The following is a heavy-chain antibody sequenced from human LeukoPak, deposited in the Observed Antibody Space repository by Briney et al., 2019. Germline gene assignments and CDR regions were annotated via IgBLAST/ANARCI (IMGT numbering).Heavy chain of an antibody. CDR1: GGSFNFYH. CDR2: TNHSGST. D-gene: IGHD6-13*01. V-gene: IGHV4-34*01. Sequence: SETLSLTCVVYGGSFNFYHWSWIRQPPGKGLEWIGETNHSGSTKYSPSLKSRVTISVDRSKNQFSLKLSSVTAADTAVYYCARGRYGIAAGWGQGTLVTVSS. J-gene: IGHJ4*02. CDR3: ARGRYGIAAG.